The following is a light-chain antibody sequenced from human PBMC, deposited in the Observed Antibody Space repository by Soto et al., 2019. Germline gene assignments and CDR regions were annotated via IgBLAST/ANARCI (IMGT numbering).Light chain of an antibody. CDR1: QGISSA. CDR3: QQFNTLPGFT. Sequence: AIQLTQSPSSLSASVGDRVTITCRASQGISSALAWYQQKPGKAPNLLIYDASSLESGVPSRFSGSGSGTDFTLTISSLQPEDFATYYCQQFNTLPGFTFGPGTKVDIK. J-gene: IGKJ3*01. CDR2: DAS. V-gene: IGKV1-13*02.